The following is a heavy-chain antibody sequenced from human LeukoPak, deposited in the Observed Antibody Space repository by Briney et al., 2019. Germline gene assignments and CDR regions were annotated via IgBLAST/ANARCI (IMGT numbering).Heavy chain of an antibody. CDR3: ARGSYCSSTSCYLPPDY. V-gene: IGHV3-21*01. CDR1: GFTFSSYG. Sequence: GGSLRLSCAASGFTFSSYGMNWVRQAPGKGLEWVSSISSSSSYIYYADSVKGRFTISRDNAKNSLYLQMNSLRAEDTAVYYCARGSYCSSTSCYLPPDYWGQGTLVTVSS. CDR2: ISSSSSYI. J-gene: IGHJ4*02. D-gene: IGHD2-2*01.